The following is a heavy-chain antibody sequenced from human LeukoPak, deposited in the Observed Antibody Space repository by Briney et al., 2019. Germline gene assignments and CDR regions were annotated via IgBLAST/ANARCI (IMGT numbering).Heavy chain of an antibody. CDR2: ISSSSSYI. CDR1: GFTFSSYS. CDR3: AGGISNSGWYLTPGVYFDY. D-gene: IGHD6-19*01. J-gene: IGHJ4*02. Sequence: PGGSLRLSCAASGFTFSSYSMNWVRQAPGKGLEWVSSISSSSSYIYYADSVKGRFTISRDNAKNSLYLQMNSLRAEDTAVYYCAGGISNSGWYLTPGVYFDYWGQGTLVTVSS. V-gene: IGHV3-21*01.